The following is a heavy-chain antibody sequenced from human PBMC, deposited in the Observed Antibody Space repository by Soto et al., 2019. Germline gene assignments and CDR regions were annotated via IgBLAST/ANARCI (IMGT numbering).Heavy chain of an antibody. D-gene: IGHD1-7*01. Sequence: QLRLQESGPGMVKPSETLSLTCSVSGGSINNNNYYWGWIRQPPGKPLELIGTISYTGNTYYNPSLDSRVSIFVDTSRTSFSLQMNSVTASDTAVYYCAGQLRRKTATGTQVMAWFDPWGRGVQVTVSS. CDR3: AGQLRRKTATGTQVMAWFDP. J-gene: IGHJ5*02. CDR1: GGSINNNNYY. CDR2: ISYTGNT. V-gene: IGHV4-39*01.